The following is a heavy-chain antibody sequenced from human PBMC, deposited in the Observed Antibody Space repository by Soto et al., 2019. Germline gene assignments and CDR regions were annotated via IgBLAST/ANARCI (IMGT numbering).Heavy chain of an antibody. CDR2: IYTSGST. V-gene: IGHV4-4*07. J-gene: IGHJ6*02. CDR3: ARDGSVYDFWSGYSRSAYSYYGMDV. D-gene: IGHD3-3*01. Sequence: LSLTFTVSGGCIRRYYWSWIRQPAGELLEWSGRIYTSGSTNYNPSLKSRVTMSVDTSKNQFSLKLSSVTAADTAVYYCARDGSVYDFWSGYSRSAYSYYGMDVWGQGTTVTVSS. CDR1: GGCIRRYY.